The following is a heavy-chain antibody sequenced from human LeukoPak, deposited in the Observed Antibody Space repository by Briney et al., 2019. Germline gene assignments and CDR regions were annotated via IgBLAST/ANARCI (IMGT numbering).Heavy chain of an antibody. CDR1: GFTFSSYW. CDR3: ARESTEYYFDY. Sequence: PGGSLRPSCAASGFTFSSYWMHWVRQAPGKGLVWVSRINSDGSSTSYADSVKGQFTISRDNAKNTLYLQMNSLRAEDTAVYYCARESTEYYFDYWGQGTLVTVSS. D-gene: IGHD4-17*01. V-gene: IGHV3-74*01. J-gene: IGHJ4*02. CDR2: INSDGSST.